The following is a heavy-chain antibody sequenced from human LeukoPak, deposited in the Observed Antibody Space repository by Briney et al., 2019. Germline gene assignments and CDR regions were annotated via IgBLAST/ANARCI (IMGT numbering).Heavy chain of an antibody. V-gene: IGHV3-30*14. CDR3: AREKFDS. Sequence: GGSLRLSCAASGFAFSNFAMHWVRQAPGKGLEWVAVVSYEGTIKYYSDSAKGRFTISRDNSNSLISLQMNDLTTEDTAVYYCAREKFDSWGQGTLVTVSS. J-gene: IGHJ5*01. CDR1: GFAFSNFA. CDR2: VSYEGTIK.